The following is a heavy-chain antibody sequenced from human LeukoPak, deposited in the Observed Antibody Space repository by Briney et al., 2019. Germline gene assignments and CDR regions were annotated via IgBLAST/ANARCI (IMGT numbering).Heavy chain of an antibody. CDR2: INPNSGDT. J-gene: IGHJ5*02. V-gene: IGHV1-2*02. D-gene: IGHD3-22*01. CDR3: ARDHYDSSGSLSNWFDP. CDR1: GYTFTAYY. Sequence: GASVKVSCKASGYTFTAYYMHWVRQAPGQGLEWMGWINPNSGDTNYAQKFQGRVTMTRDTSISTAYMELSRLRSDDTAVYYCARDHYDSSGSLSNWFDPWGQGTLVIVSS.